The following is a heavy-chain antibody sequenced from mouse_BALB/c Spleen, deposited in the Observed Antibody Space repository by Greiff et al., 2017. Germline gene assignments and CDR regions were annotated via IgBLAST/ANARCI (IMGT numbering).Heavy chain of an antibody. D-gene: IGHD1-1*01. J-gene: IGHJ4*01. CDR1: GFSLSRYS. Sequence: VQLKESGPGLVAPSQSLSITCTVSGFSLSRYSVHWVRQPPGKGLEWLGMIWGGGSTDYNSALKSRLSISKDNSKSQVFLKMNSLQTDDTAMYYCARNPNYYGSSYDAMDYWGQGTSVTVSS. CDR3: ARNPNYYGSSYDAMDY. V-gene: IGHV2-6-4*01. CDR2: IWGGGST.